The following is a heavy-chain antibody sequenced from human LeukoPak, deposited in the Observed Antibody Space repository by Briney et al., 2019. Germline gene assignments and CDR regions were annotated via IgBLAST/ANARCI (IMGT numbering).Heavy chain of an antibody. V-gene: IGHV6-1*01. CDR1: GDSVSNNNVG. D-gene: IGHD3-10*01. CDR3: ARSNHYGSDY. Sequence: SQTLSLTCAISGDSVSNNNVGWHWVRQSPSRGLEWLGRTYYRSKWYSHYAVSVRSRITITQDTSRNQFSLQLNSVTPEDSAVYYCARSNHYGSDYWGQGSLVIVSS. CDR2: TYYRSKWYS. J-gene: IGHJ4*02.